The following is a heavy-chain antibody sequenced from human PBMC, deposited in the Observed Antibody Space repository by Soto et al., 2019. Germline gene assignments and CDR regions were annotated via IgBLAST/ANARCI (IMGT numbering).Heavy chain of an antibody. J-gene: IGHJ4*02. V-gene: IGHV4-4*02. CDR3: ARSAGWYAIHS. Sequence: QVQLQESGPGLVKPSGTLSLTCAVSGDSVSSPYYWCWVRQPPGKGLAWIGEVFHTGTTSYNPSLRSRVTISMDQSNNQFSLDLSSVTAADTAVYYCARSAGWYAIHSWGPGTLVIVSS. D-gene: IGHD6-19*01. CDR2: VFHTGTT. CDR1: GDSVSSPYY.